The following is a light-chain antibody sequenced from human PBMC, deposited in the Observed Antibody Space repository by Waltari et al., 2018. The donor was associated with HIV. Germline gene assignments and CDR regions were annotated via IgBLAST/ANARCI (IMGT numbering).Light chain of an antibody. J-gene: IGKJ5*01. V-gene: IGKV1-9*01. CDR2: SAS. Sequence: IQLTQSPAFLSASVGDRVTITCRASQGIKNYLAWYQQKPGKAPNLLIYSASTLQSGVPSRFSGSGSGTEFTLTISSLQPEDFATYWCQQLDPYPITFGQGTRLEIK. CDR3: QQLDPYPIT. CDR1: QGIKNY.